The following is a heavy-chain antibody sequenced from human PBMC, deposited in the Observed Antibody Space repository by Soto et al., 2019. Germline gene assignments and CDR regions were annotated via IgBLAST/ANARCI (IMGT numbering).Heavy chain of an antibody. CDR2: MSYDGSRQ. D-gene: IGHD2-2*01. V-gene: IGHV3-30*03. Sequence: QVQLVESGGGVVQPGRSLRLSCAASRFSLRGNDMHWVRQAPGKGPEWVAVMSYDGSRQYYADSVKGRFTISRDTSKSTLYLQMNSLTTDDTAVYYCARGGWYASWSSSVCWGQGTMVTVSS. CDR3: ARGGWYASWSSSVC. CDR1: RFSLRGND. J-gene: IGHJ4*02.